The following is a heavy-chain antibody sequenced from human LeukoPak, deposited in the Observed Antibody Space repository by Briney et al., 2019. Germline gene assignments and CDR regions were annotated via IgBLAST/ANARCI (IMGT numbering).Heavy chain of an antibody. J-gene: IGHJ4*02. CDR3: ARDQEGFDY. V-gene: IGHV1-46*01. CDR1: GYTFTGNY. CDR2: INPRDGST. Sequence: GASVKASCKASGYTFTGNYMHWVRQAPGQGLEWMGIINPRDGSTSYAQKFQGRVTVTRDTSTSTVHMELSGLRSEDTAVYYCARDQEGFDYWGQGTLVTVSS.